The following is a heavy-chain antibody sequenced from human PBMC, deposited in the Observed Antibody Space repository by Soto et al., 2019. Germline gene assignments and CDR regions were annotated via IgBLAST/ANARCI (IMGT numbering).Heavy chain of an antibody. Sequence: QVQLVQSGAEVTKPGASVKVSCKASGYTFSTYGISWVRQDPGQGLEWMGWTSGNNDKKNYSQKFKGRVTMTTDTSTNTAYLELRSLSTDDTALYYCAWESRGYVDYWGQGTLVIVSS. CDR1: GYTFSTYG. J-gene: IGHJ4*02. V-gene: IGHV1-18*01. CDR3: AWESRGYVDY. CDR2: TSGNNDKK. D-gene: IGHD6-25*01.